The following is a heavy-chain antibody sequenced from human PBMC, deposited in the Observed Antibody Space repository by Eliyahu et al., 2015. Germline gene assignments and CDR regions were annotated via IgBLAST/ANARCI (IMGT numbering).Heavy chain of an antibody. Sequence: QVLLQQWGAGLLKPSETLSLTCAVYGGSFSGYYWSWIRQPPGKGLEWIGEINHSGSTNYNPSLKSRVTISVDTSKNQFSLKLSSVTAADTAVYYCARVKGNGFLPGPYYYGMDVWGQGTTVTVSS. D-gene: IGHD1-14*01. CDR3: ARVKGNGFLPGPYYYGMDV. CDR2: INHSGST. CDR1: GGSFSGYY. V-gene: IGHV4-34*01. J-gene: IGHJ6*02.